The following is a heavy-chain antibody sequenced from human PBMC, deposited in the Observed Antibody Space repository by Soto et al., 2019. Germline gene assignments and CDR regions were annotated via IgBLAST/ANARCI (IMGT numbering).Heavy chain of an antibody. CDR2: IIPIFGTA. CDR3: ARDMGCSGGSCYYLNAFDI. D-gene: IGHD2-15*01. CDR1: GGTFSSYA. Sequence: QVQLVQSGAEVKKPGSSVKVSCKASGGTFSSYAISWVRQAPGQGLEWMGGIIPIFGTANYAQKLQGRVTITADESTSTAYMELSSLRSEDTAVYYCARDMGCSGGSCYYLNAFDIWGQGTMVTVSS. J-gene: IGHJ3*02. V-gene: IGHV1-69*12.